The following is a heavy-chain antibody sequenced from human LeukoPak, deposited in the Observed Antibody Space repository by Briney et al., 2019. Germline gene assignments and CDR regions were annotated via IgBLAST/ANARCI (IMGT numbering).Heavy chain of an antibody. Sequence: SDTLSLTCTVSDGPIRSHYWTWIRQSPVKGLEWIGDISNSGSTKYNPSLQSRVTISIDTSKSQFSLRLSSVTAADTAVYYCGRDALVGYFSYYYIDVWGKGITVTVS. CDR1: DGPIRSHY. CDR3: GRDALVGYFSYYYIDV. CDR2: ISNSGST. V-gene: IGHV4-59*11. D-gene: IGHD2-15*01. J-gene: IGHJ6*03.